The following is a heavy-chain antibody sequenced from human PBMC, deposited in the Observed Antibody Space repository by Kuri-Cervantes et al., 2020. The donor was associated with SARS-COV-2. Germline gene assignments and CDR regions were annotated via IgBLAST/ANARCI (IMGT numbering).Heavy chain of an antibody. CDR3: ARATTGDVDAFDI. CDR1: GDSISSSRYY. Sequence: SETLSLTCTVSGDSISSSRYYWGWIRQSPGKGLQWVGHIYYSGRTSYNPSLKSRITISVDTTKNQFSLQLSSVTAADTAVYYCARATTGDVDAFDIWGQGTLVTVSS. D-gene: IGHD3-9*01. V-gene: IGHV4-61*05. J-gene: IGHJ3*02. CDR2: IYYSGRT.